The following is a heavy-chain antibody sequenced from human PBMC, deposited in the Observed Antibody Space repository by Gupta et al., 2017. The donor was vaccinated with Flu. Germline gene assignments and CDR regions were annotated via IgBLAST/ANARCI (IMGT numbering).Heavy chain of an antibody. CDR2: ISSSGGST. D-gene: IGHD2-2*01. CDR3: AKGSFGVPAAPDAFDI. V-gene: IGHV3-23*01. Sequence: EVQLLESVGGLVQPGGSLSLYCDASGFSLRSYAMLWCRQAPGKGLEWVSAISSSGGSTYYADSVKCRFTISRDNSKTTLYLQMNSLRAEDTAVYYCAKGSFGVPAAPDAFDIWGQGTMVTVSS. CDR1: GFSLRSYA. J-gene: IGHJ3*02.